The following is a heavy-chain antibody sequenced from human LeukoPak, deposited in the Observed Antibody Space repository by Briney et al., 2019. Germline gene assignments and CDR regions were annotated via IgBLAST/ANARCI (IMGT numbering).Heavy chain of an antibody. J-gene: IGHJ4*02. Sequence: GASVKVSCKASGDTFTSYSMYWVRQAPGQGLEWMGIINPSGGSTSYAQKFQGRVTMTRDTSTSTVYMELTSLRSEDTAVYYCARAYYYESRGYYEASDYWGQGTLVTVSS. CDR2: INPSGGST. V-gene: IGHV1-46*01. CDR1: GDTFTSYS. D-gene: IGHD3-22*01. CDR3: ARAYYYESRGYYEASDY.